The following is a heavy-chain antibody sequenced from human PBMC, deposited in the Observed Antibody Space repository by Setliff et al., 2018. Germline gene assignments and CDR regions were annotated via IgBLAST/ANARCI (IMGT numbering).Heavy chain of an antibody. D-gene: IGHD1-26*01. V-gene: IGHV5-51*01. Sequence: GESLKISCKGSGYSFSNFWIGWVRQIPGKGLEWMGIIYPGDSHTRYSPSFQGQVTMSADKSINTAYLQWSNLKASDTAIYYCAMSLVGATYSVYFDYWGQGALVTVSS. CDR3: AMSLVGATYSVYFDY. CDR1: GYSFSNFW. CDR2: IYPGDSHT. J-gene: IGHJ4*02.